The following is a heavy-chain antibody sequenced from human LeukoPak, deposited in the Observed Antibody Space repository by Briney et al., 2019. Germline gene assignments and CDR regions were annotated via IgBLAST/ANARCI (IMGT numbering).Heavy chain of an antibody. D-gene: IGHD2-21*02. CDR1: GYSFTSYW. CDR2: IYPGDSDT. Sequence: GESLKISCKGSGYSFTSYWIGWVRQMPGKGLEWMGIIYPGDSDTRYSPSFQGQVTISADKSTSTAYLQWSSLKASDTAMYYCAREAYCGGDCYLDAFDIWGQGTMVTVSS. CDR3: AREAYCGGDCYLDAFDI. V-gene: IGHV5-51*01. J-gene: IGHJ3*02.